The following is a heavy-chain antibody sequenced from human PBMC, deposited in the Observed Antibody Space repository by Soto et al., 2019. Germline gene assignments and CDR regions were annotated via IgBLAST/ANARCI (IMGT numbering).Heavy chain of an antibody. CDR1: GYTFTSYG. D-gene: IGHD3-22*01. CDR3: ARDRGYYDSSGYFDY. J-gene: IGHJ4*02. CDR2: ISAYNGNT. Sequence: ASVKVSCKASGYTFTSYGIIWVRQAPGQGLEWMGWISAYNGNTNYAQKLQGRVTMTTDTSTSTAYMELRSLRSDDTAVYYCARDRGYYDSSGYFDYWGQGTLVTVSS. V-gene: IGHV1-18*01.